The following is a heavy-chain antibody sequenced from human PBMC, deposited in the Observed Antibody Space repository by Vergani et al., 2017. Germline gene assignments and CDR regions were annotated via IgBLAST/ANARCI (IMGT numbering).Heavy chain of an antibody. CDR2: ISGSGGST. Sequence: EVQLLESGGGLVQPGGSLRLSCAASGFTFSSYAMSWVRQAPGKGLEWVSAISGSGGSTYYADAVKGRFTISRDNSKNTLYLQMNSLRAEDTAVYYCAKDYDFWSGPALDYWGQGTLVTVSS. D-gene: IGHD3-3*01. V-gene: IGHV3-23*01. CDR1: GFTFSSYA. J-gene: IGHJ4*02. CDR3: AKDYDFWSGPALDY.